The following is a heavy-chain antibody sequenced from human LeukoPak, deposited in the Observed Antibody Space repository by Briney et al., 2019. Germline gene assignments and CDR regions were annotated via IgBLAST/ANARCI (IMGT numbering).Heavy chain of an antibody. CDR3: ARDPEVVTAPAYYFDY. V-gene: IGHV3-33*01. Sequence: PGGSLRLSCAASGFTFSSYGMHWVRQAPGKGLEWVAVIWYDGSNKYYADSVKGRSTISRDNSKNTLYLQMNSLRAEDTAVYYCARDPEVVTAPAYYFDYWGQGTLVTVSS. J-gene: IGHJ4*02. CDR1: GFTFSSYG. D-gene: IGHD2-21*02. CDR2: IWYDGSNK.